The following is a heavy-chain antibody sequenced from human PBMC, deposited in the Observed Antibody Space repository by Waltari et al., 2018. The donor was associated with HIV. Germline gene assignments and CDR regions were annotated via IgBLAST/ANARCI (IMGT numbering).Heavy chain of an antibody. CDR2: IIPILGIA. CDR3: ARNHYYDSSGLIVYNWFDP. CDR1: GGTFSSYA. J-gene: IGHJ5*02. V-gene: IGHV1-69*04. Sequence: QVQLVQSGAEVKKPGSSVKVSCKATGGTFSSYAISWVRRSPGQALEWMGRIIPILGIANYAQKFQGRVTITADKSTSTAYMELSSLRSEDTAVYYCARNHYYDSSGLIVYNWFDPWGQGTLVTVSS. D-gene: IGHD3-22*01.